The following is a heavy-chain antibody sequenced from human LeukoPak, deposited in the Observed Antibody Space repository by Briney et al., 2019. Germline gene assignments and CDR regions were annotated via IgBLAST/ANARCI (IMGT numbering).Heavy chain of an antibody. CDR1: GFTLSSYA. J-gene: IGHJ3*02. CDR2: ISYDGSNR. D-gene: IGHD3-22*01. CDR3: ARGRSGSYDAFDI. V-gene: IGHV3-30*09. Sequence: GGSLRLSCAASGFTLSSYAIDWVRQAPGKGLEWVAVISYDGSNRYYADSVKGRFAISRDNSKNTLYLQMSTLRAEDSAVYYCARGRSGSYDAFDIWGQGTMVTVSS.